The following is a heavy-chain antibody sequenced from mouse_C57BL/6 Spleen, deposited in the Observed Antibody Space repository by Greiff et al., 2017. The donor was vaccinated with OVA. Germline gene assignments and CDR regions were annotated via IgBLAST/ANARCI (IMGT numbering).Heavy chain of an antibody. CDR1: GFSLTSYG. Sequence: QVQLKESGPGLVQPSQSLSITCTVSGFSLTSYGVHWVRQSPGKGLEWLGVIWSGGSTDYNAAFISRLSISKDNSKSQVFFKMNSLQADDTAIYYCAFFITTVVEEGYFDVWGTGTTVTVSS. CDR2: IWSGGST. V-gene: IGHV2-2*01. D-gene: IGHD1-1*01. CDR3: AFFITTVVEEGYFDV. J-gene: IGHJ1*03.